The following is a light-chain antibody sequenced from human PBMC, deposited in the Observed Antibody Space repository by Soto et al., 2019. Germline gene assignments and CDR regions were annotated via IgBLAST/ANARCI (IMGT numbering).Light chain of an antibody. V-gene: IGKV3-20*01. Sequence: EIVLTQSPGTLSLSPGERATLSCRASQSVSSSYLAWYQQKAGQAPRLLIYGASSRATGIPERLSGSGSGTDFTLTISRLEPEDFAVYYCQQYGSSPPLTFRQWTKVEIK. CDR2: GAS. CDR1: QSVSSSY. J-gene: IGKJ1*01. CDR3: QQYGSSPPLT.